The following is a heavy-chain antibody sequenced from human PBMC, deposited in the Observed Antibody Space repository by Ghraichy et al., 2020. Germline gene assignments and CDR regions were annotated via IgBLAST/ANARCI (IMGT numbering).Heavy chain of an antibody. J-gene: IGHJ4*02. CDR3: ARRGDNFDF. D-gene: IGHD3-10*01. V-gene: IGHV3-7*01. CDR1: GFSFKTLW. Sequence: GGSLRLSCAASGFSFKTLWMSWVRQAPGKRLEWVANIKEDGSETDYVASVKGRFTVSRDNARNSLYLEMNSLRVEDTAVYYCARRGDNFDFWGQGTLVTVSS. CDR2: IKEDGSET.